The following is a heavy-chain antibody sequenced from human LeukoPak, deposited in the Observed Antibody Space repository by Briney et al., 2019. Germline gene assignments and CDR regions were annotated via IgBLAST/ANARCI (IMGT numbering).Heavy chain of an antibody. Sequence: SVKVSCKASGGTFSSYAISWVRQAPGQGPEWMGRIIPILGIANYAQKFQGRVTITADKSTSTAYMELSSLRSEDTAVYYCARLRGGGYDYGIAAAGPTDYFDYWGQGTLVTVSS. V-gene: IGHV1-69*04. CDR1: GGTFSSYA. CDR2: IIPILGIA. D-gene: IGHD6-13*01. CDR3: ARLRGGGYDYGIAAAGPTDYFDY. J-gene: IGHJ4*02.